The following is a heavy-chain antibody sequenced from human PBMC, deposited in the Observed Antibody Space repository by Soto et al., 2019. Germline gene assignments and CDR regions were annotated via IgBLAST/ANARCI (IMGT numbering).Heavy chain of an antibody. V-gene: IGHV1-69*02. CDR1: GGTFSSYT. Sequence: QVQLVQSGAEVKKPGSSVKVSCKASGGTFSSYTISWVRQAPGQGLEWMGRIIPILGIANYAQKFQGRVTITADKSTSTAYMELSSLRSEDTAVYYCARGGADYYGSSGAFDIWGQGTMVTVSS. D-gene: IGHD3-10*01. CDR2: IIPILGIA. J-gene: IGHJ3*02. CDR3: ARGGADYYGSSGAFDI.